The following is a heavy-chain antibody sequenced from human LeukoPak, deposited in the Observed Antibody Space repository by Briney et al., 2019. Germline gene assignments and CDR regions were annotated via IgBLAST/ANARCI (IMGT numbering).Heavy chain of an antibody. D-gene: IGHD4-11*01. Sequence: PSETLSLTCTVSGGSISSHYWSWIRQPPGKGLEWIGYIYYSGSTNYNPSLKSRVTISVDTSKNQFSLKLSSVTAADTAVYYCARDGLPATVTEEGAFDIWGQGTMVTVSS. CDR2: IYYSGST. V-gene: IGHV4-59*11. J-gene: IGHJ3*02. CDR1: GGSISSHY. CDR3: ARDGLPATVTEEGAFDI.